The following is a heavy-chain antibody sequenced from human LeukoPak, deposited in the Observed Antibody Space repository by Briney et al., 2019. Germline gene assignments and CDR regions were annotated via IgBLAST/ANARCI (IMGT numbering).Heavy chain of an antibody. D-gene: IGHD3-22*01. CDR1: GFTFSDYY. V-gene: IGHV3-11*01. CDR3: ARESRVDSSGFYYFDY. J-gene: IGHJ4*02. CDR2: ISSSGSTI. Sequence: GGSLRLSCAASGFTFSDYYMSWIRQAPRKGLEWVSYISSSGSTIYYADSVKGRFTISRDNAKNSLYLQMNSLRAEDTAVYYCARESRVDSSGFYYFDYWGQGTLVTVSS.